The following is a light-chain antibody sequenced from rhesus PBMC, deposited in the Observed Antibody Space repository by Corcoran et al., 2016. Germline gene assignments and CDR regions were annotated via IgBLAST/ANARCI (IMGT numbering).Light chain of an antibody. V-gene: IGKV1-74*01. CDR1: ENVNNY. Sequence: DIQMTQSPSSLSASVGDRVTITCRASENVNNYLHWYQQKPGKAPNLLIYKASTLQSGVPSRFSGSGSGTDVTLTISSLQPEDFATYYCQHSYGTPPTFGGGTKVELK. J-gene: IGKJ4*01. CDR3: QHSYGTPPT. CDR2: KAS.